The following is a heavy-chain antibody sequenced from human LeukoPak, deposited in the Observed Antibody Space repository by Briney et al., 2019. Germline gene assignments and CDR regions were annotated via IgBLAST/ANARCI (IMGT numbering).Heavy chain of an antibody. V-gene: IGHV1-69*05. CDR2: IIPIFGTA. Sequence: SVKVSCKASGGTFSSYAISWVRQAPGQGLEWMGGIIPIFGTANYAQKFQGRVTITTDESTSTAYMELSSLRSEDTAVYYCARELVEMAEKEGYFDYWGQETLVTVSS. J-gene: IGHJ4*02. D-gene: IGHD5-24*01. CDR3: ARELVEMAEKEGYFDY. CDR1: GGTFSSYA.